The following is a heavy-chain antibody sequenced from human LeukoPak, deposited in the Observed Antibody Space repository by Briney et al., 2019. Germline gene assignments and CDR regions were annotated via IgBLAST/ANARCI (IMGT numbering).Heavy chain of an antibody. J-gene: IGHJ4*02. CDR2: INPNSGGT. Sequence: ASVKVSCKASGYTFTGYYMHWVRQAPGQGLEWMGRINPNSGGTDYAQKFQDRVAVTRDSSISTAYMELSRLRSDDTAVYYCAREGKDGYNYEFDYWGQGTLVTVSS. V-gene: IGHV1-2*06. CDR1: GYTFTGYY. D-gene: IGHD5-24*01. CDR3: AREGKDGYNYEFDY.